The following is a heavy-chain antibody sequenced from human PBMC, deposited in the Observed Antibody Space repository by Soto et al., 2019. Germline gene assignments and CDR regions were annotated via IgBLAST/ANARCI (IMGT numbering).Heavy chain of an antibody. J-gene: IGHJ4*01. V-gene: IGHV3-48*03. CDR2: ISGSGSTV. Sequence: GGSLRLSCAASGFTFRTYEMNWVRQAPGKGLEWVSHISGSGSTVYYADSVKGRFTFSRDNAKNSLFLQMNSLRAEDTAVYYCARVHSNNRPWVHFDHWGHGTLVTVSS. CDR1: GFTFRTYE. CDR3: ARVHSNNRPWVHFDH. D-gene: IGHD6-13*01.